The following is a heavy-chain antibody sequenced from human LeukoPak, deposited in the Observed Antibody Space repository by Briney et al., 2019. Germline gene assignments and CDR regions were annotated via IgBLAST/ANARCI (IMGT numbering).Heavy chain of an antibody. D-gene: IGHD4-23*01. V-gene: IGHV3-66*01. CDR1: GFTVSTNY. Sequence: GGSLRLSCAASGFTVSTNYMNWVRQAPGKGLEWVSVIYSGGGPHYADSVKDRFSISRDNSKNTVYLQMNSLRAEDTAVYYGARDGYGDNSLYFDYWGQGTLVTVS. CDR3: ARDGYGDNSLYFDY. CDR2: IYSGGGP. J-gene: IGHJ4*02.